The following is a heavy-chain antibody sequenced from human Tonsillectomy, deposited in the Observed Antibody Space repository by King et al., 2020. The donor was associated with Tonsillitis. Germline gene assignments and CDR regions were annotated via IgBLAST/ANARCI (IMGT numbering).Heavy chain of an antibody. CDR3: ARVISGTSTVFDY. CDR2: IYYSGST. CDR1: GGSISSDY. Sequence: VQLQESGPGLVKPSETLSLTCTVSGGSISSDYWSWIRQPPGKGLEWIGYIYYSGSTNYNPSLKIRVTITVDTSKNQFSLKLCSVTAADTAGYYCARVISGTSTVFDYWGQGTLVTVSS. V-gene: IGHV4-59*01. J-gene: IGHJ4*02. D-gene: IGHD3-10*01.